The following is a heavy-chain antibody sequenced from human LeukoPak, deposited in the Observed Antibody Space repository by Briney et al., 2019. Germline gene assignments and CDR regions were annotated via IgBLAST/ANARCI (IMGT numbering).Heavy chain of an antibody. J-gene: IGHJ4*02. Sequence: ASVKVPCKASGGTFSSYAISWVRQAPGQGLEWMGGIIPIFGNANYAQKFQGRVTITAVESMSTAYMELSSLRSEDTAVYYCARGWLAESTVVTPYNYWGQGTLVTVSS. V-gene: IGHV1-69*13. CDR3: ARGWLAESTVVTPYNY. D-gene: IGHD4-23*01. CDR2: IIPIFGNA. CDR1: GGTFSSYA.